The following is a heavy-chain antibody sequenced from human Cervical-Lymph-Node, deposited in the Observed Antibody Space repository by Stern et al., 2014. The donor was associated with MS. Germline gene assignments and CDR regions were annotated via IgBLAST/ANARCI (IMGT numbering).Heavy chain of an antibody. D-gene: IGHD6-13*01. CDR3: AREATGYSSSWKPYYFDY. Sequence: QVQLVESGAEVKKPGASVKVSCKASGYTFTSYAMHWVRQAPGQRLEWMGWINAGNGNTKYSQKFQGRVTITRDTSASTAYMELSSLRSEDTAVYYWAREATGYSSSWKPYYFDYWGQGTLVTVSS. V-gene: IGHV1-3*01. CDR2: INAGNGNT. J-gene: IGHJ4*02. CDR1: GYTFTSYA.